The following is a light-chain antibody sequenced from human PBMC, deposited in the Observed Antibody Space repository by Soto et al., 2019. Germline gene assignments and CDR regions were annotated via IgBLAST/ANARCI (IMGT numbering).Light chain of an antibody. J-gene: IGKJ5*01. Sequence: EIVLAQSPATLSLSPGERVTLTCRASQSVRSYLAWYQQKPGQAPRLLIYAASNRATGIPARFSGSGSGTDFTLTISSLEPEDFAVYYCQQRATWPVTFGQGTRLEIK. CDR3: QQRATWPVT. CDR1: QSVRSY. CDR2: AAS. V-gene: IGKV3-11*01.